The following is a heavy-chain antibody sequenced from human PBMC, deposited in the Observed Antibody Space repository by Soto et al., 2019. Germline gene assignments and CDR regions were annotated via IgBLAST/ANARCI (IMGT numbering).Heavy chain of an antibody. V-gene: IGHV3-30*18. CDR2: ISYDGSKK. J-gene: IGHJ3*01. CDR1: GFTFKDYG. D-gene: IGHD6-13*01. CDR3: AKDMAAGGTGEDGFDV. Sequence: QVLLVESGGGVVQPGRSLRLSCAASGFTFKDYGVHWVRQAPDKGLEWVAVISYDGSKKFYADSVKGRFTISRDNSNNMLYLQVNSLRAEDTATYYCAKDMAAGGTGEDGFDVWGQGTMVTVSS.